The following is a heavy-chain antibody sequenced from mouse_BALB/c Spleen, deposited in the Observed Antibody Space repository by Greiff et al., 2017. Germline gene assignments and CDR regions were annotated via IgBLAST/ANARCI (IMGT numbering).Heavy chain of an antibody. J-gene: IGHJ2*01. CDR3: ARRDRYDERDFDY. CDR1: GYSFTGYS. V-gene: IGHV1-31*01. Sequence: EVQLQQSGPELVKPGASVKISCTASGYSFTGYSMPWVQQSHVKSLEWIGRISPYNGATSSNQNFKDKASLTVDKTSSTAYMELHSLTSEDSAVYYCARRDRYDERDFDYWGQGTTLTVSS. D-gene: IGHD2-14*01. CDR2: ISPYNGAT.